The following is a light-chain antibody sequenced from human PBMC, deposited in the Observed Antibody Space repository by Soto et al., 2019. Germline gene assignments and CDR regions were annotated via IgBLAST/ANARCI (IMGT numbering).Light chain of an antibody. Sequence: SYELTQPPSVSVSPGQTASITCSGDKLGDKYACWYQQKPGQSPVLVIYQDSKRPSGIPKRFSGSNSANTATLTISGTQAMDEADYYCQAWDSSTNVFGTGTKLTVL. CDR3: QAWDSSTNV. CDR1: KLGDKY. CDR2: QDS. V-gene: IGLV3-1*01. J-gene: IGLJ1*01.